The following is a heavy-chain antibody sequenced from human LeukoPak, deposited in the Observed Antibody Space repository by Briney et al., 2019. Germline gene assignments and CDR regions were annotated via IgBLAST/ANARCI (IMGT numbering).Heavy chain of an antibody. CDR1: GFIVSSNY. J-gene: IGHJ5*02. Sequence: QPGGSLRLSCAASGFIVSSNYMSWVRQAPGKGLEWVSVIYSGGSTYNADSVKGRFTISRDNSKNTLYLQMNSLRAEDTAVYYCAREWGAAAGFNWFDPWDQGTLVTVSS. D-gene: IGHD6-13*01. CDR3: AREWGAAAGFNWFDP. CDR2: IYSGGST. V-gene: IGHV3-66*01.